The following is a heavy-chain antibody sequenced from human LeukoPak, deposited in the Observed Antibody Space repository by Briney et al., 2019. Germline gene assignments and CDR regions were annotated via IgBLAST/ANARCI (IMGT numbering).Heavy chain of an antibody. CDR2: IYSSGST. J-gene: IGHJ4*02. Sequence: SETLSFTCTVLGGSIRSYYWSWIRQPAGKGLEWFGRIYSSGSTHYNPSLRSRVTMSVDTSKNRFSLKLNSVTAADTAVYYCARDMRVVVGTFDYWGQGTLVTVSS. V-gene: IGHV4-4*07. D-gene: IGHD3-22*01. CDR3: ARDMRVVVGTFDY. CDR1: GGSIRSYY.